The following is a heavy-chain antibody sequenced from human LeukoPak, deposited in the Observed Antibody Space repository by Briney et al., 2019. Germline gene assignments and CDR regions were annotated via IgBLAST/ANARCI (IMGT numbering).Heavy chain of an antibody. CDR2: IYYSGST. Sequence: SETLSLTCTVSDYSISSGHYWCWIRQSPGKVLEWFGSIYYSGSTYYNPSLKSRVTMSVDRSKNQFSLKLSCVTAADTAVYYCARHGIYYGLGSSYGLPNWFDPWGQGTLVTVSS. CDR3: ARHGIYYGLGSSYGLPNWFDP. J-gene: IGHJ5*02. CDR1: DYSISSGHY. D-gene: IGHD3-10*01. V-gene: IGHV4-38-2*02.